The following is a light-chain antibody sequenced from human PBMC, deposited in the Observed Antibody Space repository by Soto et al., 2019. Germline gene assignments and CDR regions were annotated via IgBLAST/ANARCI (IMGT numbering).Light chain of an antibody. J-gene: IGKJ1*01. CDR3: QQYYSALWT. Sequence: EIVMTQSPATLSVSPGEGATLSCRASQSVSSKLAWYQQKPGQAPRLLIYGASTRATGIPARFSGSGSGTELTLFVSSVQSEDSAVYYCQQYYSALWTVGQGTKVDIK. V-gene: IGKV3-15*01. CDR2: GAS. CDR1: QSVSSK.